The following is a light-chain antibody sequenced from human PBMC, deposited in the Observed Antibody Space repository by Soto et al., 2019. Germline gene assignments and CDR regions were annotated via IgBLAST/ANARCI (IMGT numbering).Light chain of an antibody. J-gene: IGKJ1*01. CDR2: EAS. CDR3: QQYNSDSEA. CDR1: QTISIW. V-gene: IGKV1-5*01. Sequence: ASVGHRVTLTCRARQTISIWLAWYQQKPGKAPKLLIYEASILESGGPSRFSGSGSGTEFTLTISSLQPDDFATYYCQQYNSDSEAFGQGTKVDI.